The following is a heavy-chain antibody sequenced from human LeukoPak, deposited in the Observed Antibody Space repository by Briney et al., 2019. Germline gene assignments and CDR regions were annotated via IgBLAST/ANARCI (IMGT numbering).Heavy chain of an antibody. V-gene: IGHV3-21*01. CDR2: ISSSSSYI. CDR3: ARDFGDDWYFDL. J-gene: IGHJ2*01. D-gene: IGHD4-17*01. Sequence: GGSLRLSCTASGFTFGDYAMSWVRQAPGKGLEWVSSISSSSSYIYYADSVKGRFTISRDNAKNSLYLQMNSLRAEDTAVYYCARDFGDDWYFDLWGRGTLVTVSS. CDR1: GFTFGDYA.